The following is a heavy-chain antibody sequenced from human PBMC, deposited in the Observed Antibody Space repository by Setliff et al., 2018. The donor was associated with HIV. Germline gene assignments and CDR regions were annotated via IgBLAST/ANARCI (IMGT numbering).Heavy chain of an antibody. J-gene: IGHJ6*03. Sequence: SETLSLTCAVYGRSLSGYYWSWIRQPPGKGLGWIGEINQSGSTNYNPSLKSRVTISVDTSKHQFFLKLSSVTAADTAVYYCARGVNPTYYDFWSGNYMRKYYYYYMDVWGKGTAVTVSS. CDR3: ARGVNPTYYDFWSGNYMRKYYYYYMDV. V-gene: IGHV4-34*01. CDR2: INQSGST. CDR1: GRSLSGYY. D-gene: IGHD3-3*01.